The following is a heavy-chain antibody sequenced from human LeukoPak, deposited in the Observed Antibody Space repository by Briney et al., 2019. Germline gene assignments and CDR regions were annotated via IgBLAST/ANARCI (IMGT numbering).Heavy chain of an antibody. CDR3: ATIAVAGTWAWFDP. V-gene: IGHV1-24*01. CDR1: GYTLTELS. CDR2: FDPEDGET. J-gene: IGHJ5*02. Sequence: ASVKVSCTVSGYTLTELSMHWVRQAPGKGLEWMGGFDPEDGETIYAQKFQGRVTMTEDTSTDTAYMELSSLRSEDTAVYYCATIAVAGTWAWFDPWGQGTLVTVSS. D-gene: IGHD6-19*01.